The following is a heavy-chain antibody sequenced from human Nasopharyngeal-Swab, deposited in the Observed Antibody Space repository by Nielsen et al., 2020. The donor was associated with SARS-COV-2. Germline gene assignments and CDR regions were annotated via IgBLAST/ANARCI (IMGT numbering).Heavy chain of an antibody. D-gene: IGHD6-19*01. Sequence: WIRQPPGKGLEWVGRIKSKTDGGTTDYAAPVKGRFTISRDDSKNTLYLQMNSLKTEDTAVYYCTTGRPGIAVAGTDCWDQGTLVT. V-gene: IGHV3-15*01. J-gene: IGHJ4*02. CDR3: TTGRPGIAVAGTDC. CDR2: IKSKTDGGTT.